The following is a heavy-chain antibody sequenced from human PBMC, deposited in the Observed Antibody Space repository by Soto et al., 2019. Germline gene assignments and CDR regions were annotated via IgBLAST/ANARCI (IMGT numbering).Heavy chain of an antibody. V-gene: IGHV1-18*01. D-gene: IGHD6-19*01. CDR2: ISTFHGII. CDR3: ARFYSSGWPGGYFDY. CDR1: GYTFTSHG. J-gene: IGHJ4*02. Sequence: QVQLVQSGGEVKKPGASVKVSCKAAGYTFTSHGISWVRQAPGQGLEWMGWISTFHGIINYAQKFQGRAAMTTDTSSSTAYMELRSLRSDDTVVYYSARFYSSGWPGGYFDYWGQGTPVTVSA.